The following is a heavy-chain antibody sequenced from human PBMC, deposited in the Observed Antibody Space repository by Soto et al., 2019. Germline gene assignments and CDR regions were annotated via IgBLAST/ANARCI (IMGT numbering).Heavy chain of an antibody. V-gene: IGHV3-23*01. Sequence: PGGSLRLSCRAPGFTFKNYAMTWVRKCPGKGLQWVSLMTGGGTTDYADSAKGRFIISRDNSKNTLSLQMHNLRADDTALYYCAKLKGGLGRFYGLDAWGQGTMVTVSS. J-gene: IGHJ6*02. D-gene: IGHD3-3*01. CDR3: AKLKGGLGRFYGLDA. CDR1: GFTFKNYA. CDR2: MTGGGTT.